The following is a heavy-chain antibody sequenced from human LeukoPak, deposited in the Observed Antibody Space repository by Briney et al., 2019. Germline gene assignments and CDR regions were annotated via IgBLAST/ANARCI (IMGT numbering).Heavy chain of an antibody. D-gene: IGHD2-21*01. J-gene: IGHJ4*02. CDR1: GYTFTSYD. V-gene: IGHV1-8*01. CDR3: ARAAWVSTSSKYYFDN. CDR2: MNPNSGNT. Sequence: ASVKVSCKASGYTFTSYDINWVRQATGQGLEWMGWMNPNSGNTGYAQKFQGRVTMTRNTSISTAYMELSSLRSKDTALYYCARAAWVSTSSKYYFDNWGQGTLVTVSS.